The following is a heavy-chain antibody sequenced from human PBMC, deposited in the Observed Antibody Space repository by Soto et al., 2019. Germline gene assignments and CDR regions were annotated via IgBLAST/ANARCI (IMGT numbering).Heavy chain of an antibody. CDR2: IIPIFGTA. CDR3: ARARDRTGPFGDWFDP. Sequence: QVQLVQSGAEVKKPGSSVKVSCKASGGTFSSYAISWVRQAPGQGLKWMGGIIPIFGTANYAQKFQGRVTITADESTSTAYMELSSLRSEDTAVYYCARARDRTGPFGDWFDPWGQGTLVTVSS. J-gene: IGHJ5*02. V-gene: IGHV1-69*01. CDR1: GGTFSSYA. D-gene: IGHD3-10*01.